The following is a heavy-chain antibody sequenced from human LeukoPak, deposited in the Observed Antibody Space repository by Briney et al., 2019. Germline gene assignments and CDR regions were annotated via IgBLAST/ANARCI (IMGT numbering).Heavy chain of an antibody. CDR3: AKYYGLGINDY. D-gene: IGHD3-10*01. CDR1: GFTLSSYA. J-gene: IGHJ4*02. Sequence: GGSLRLSCAASGFTLSSYAMNWVRQAPGKGLEWVSSISGSGGSTYYADSVKGRFTISRDNSKNMLYLHMKSLRAEDTAVYYCAKYYGLGINDYWGQGTLVTVSS. V-gene: IGHV3-23*01. CDR2: ISGSGGST.